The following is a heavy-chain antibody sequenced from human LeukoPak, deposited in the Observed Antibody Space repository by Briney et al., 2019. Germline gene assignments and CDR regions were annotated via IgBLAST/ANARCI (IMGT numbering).Heavy chain of an antibody. CDR2: ISGSGGST. J-gene: IGHJ4*02. CDR1: GFTFSSYA. CDR3: ANEHPYYYDSSGYLYYFDY. D-gene: IGHD3-22*01. Sequence: GGSLRLSCADSGFTFSSYAMSWVRQAPGKGLEWVSAISGSGGSTYYADSVKGRFTISRDNSKNTLYLQMNSLRAEDTAVYYCANEHPYYYDSSGYLYYFDYWGQGTLVTVSS. V-gene: IGHV3-23*01.